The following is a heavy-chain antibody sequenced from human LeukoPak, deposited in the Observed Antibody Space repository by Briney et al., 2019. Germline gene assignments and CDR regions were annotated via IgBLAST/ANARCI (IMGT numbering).Heavy chain of an antibody. J-gene: IGHJ6*02. CDR2: ISSSSSYI. V-gene: IGHV3-21*01. CDR1: GFTFSSYS. Sequence: GGSLRLSCAASGFTFSSYSMNWVRQAPGKGLECVSSISSSSSYIYYADSVKGRFTISRDNAKNSLYLQMNSLRAEDTAVYYCARDIPHYDPSGMDVWGQGTTVTVSS. CDR3: ARDIPHYDPSGMDV. D-gene: IGHD3-3*01.